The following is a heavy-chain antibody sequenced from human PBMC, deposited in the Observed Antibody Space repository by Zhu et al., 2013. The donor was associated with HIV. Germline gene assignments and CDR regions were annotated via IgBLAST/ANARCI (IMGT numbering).Heavy chain of an antibody. CDR1: GYTFTDYY. CDR2: INPNNGDT. D-gene: IGHD2-15*01. Sequence: QVQLVQSGAEVKKPGASVKVFCKASGYTFTDYYLHWVRQAPGQGLEWMGWINPNNGDTKYAQKFQGRVTLTRDTSISTAYMEVSRLRSDDTAVYYCARDPKLRPSSGFSYFGSRGYQSYYYMDVWGKGTTVTVSS. V-gene: IGHV1-2*02. CDR3: ARDPKLRPSSGFSYFGSRGYQSYYYMDV. J-gene: IGHJ6*03.